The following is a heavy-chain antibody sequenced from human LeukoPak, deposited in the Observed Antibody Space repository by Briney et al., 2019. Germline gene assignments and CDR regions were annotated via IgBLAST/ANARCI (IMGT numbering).Heavy chain of an antibody. V-gene: IGHV4-59*01. CDR3: AKGSRGSCSRTYCYPFDY. J-gene: IGHJ4*02. Sequence: SETLSLTCTVSGGSISSYYWSWIRQPPGKGLEWIGYIYYSGSTSYNPSLKSRVTISVDTSKNHFSLKLSSVTAADTAVYYCAKGSRGSCSRTYCYPFDYWGQGTLVTVSS. CDR1: GGSISSYY. D-gene: IGHD2-2*01. CDR2: IYYSGST.